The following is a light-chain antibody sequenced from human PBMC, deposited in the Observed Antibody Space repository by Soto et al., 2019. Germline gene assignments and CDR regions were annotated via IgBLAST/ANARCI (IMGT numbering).Light chain of an antibody. CDR3: QHQRT. V-gene: IGKV1-5*01. CDR2: DAF. J-gene: IGKJ1*01. Sequence: DIPMTQSPSTLSAFVGDRVTITCRASQNINTWLAWYQQKPGKAPKLLIYDAFNLESGVPSRFSGSRFGTEFTLTISSLQPDDFASYYCQHQRTFGQGTKVDIK. CDR1: QNINTW.